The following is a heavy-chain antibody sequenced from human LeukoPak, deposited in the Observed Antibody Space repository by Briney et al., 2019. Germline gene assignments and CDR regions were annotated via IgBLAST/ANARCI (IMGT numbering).Heavy chain of an antibody. CDR1: GFTFSNSA. J-gene: IGHJ4*02. CDR3: AKIYDSSGYHDY. Sequence: GGSLRLSCAASGFTFSNSAMHWVRQGPGKGLEWAAYIAHHGNNKYYADSVKGRFTISRDNSKRTLYLQMNSLRAEDTAVYYCAKIYDSSGYHDYWGQGTLVTVSS. D-gene: IGHD3-22*01. CDR2: IAHHGNNK. V-gene: IGHV3-30*02.